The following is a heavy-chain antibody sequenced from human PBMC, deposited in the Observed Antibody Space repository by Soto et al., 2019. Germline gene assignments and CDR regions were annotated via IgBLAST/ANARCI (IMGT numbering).Heavy chain of an antibody. V-gene: IGHV3-30-3*01. CDR2: ISYDGSNK. J-gene: IGHJ4*02. CDR3: VRDRVVAGVGEVDY. Sequence: QVQLEESGGGVVQPGRSLRLSCAASGFTFSSHAMHWLRQAPCTGLEWVAVISYDGSNKYYADSVKGRFTISRDNTKNTLHLQMGSLRPEDTAVYHCVRDRVVAGVGEVDYWGQGTLVTVSS. D-gene: IGHD6-19*01. CDR1: GFTFSSHA.